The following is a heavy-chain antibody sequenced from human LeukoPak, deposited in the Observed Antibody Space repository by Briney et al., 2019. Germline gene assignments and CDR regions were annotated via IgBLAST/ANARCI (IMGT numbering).Heavy chain of an antibody. J-gene: IGHJ3*02. Sequence: GGSLRLSCAASGFTLTSHWMAWVRQAPGKGLEWVANIKYDGNKKNYVDSVKGRFTISRDNAKNSLYLQMNSLRAEDTAVYYCARGLEMATIPDIWGQGTMVTVSS. V-gene: IGHV3-7*04. CDR1: GFTLTSHW. CDR3: ARGLEMATIPDI. CDR2: IKYDGNKK. D-gene: IGHD5-24*01.